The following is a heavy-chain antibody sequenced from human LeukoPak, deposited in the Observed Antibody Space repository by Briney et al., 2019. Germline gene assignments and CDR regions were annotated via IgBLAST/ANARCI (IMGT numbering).Heavy chain of an antibody. J-gene: IGHJ4*02. CDR2: ISGSGGST. Sequence: PGGSLRLSCAASGLTFSSYAMSWVRQAPGKGLEWVSAISGSGGSTYYADSVKGRFSISRDNSKNTLYLQMNSLRAGDTAVYYCARARYSSGWSIIDYWGQGTLVTVSS. CDR3: ARARYSSGWSIIDY. V-gene: IGHV3-23*01. CDR1: GLTFSSYA. D-gene: IGHD6-19*01.